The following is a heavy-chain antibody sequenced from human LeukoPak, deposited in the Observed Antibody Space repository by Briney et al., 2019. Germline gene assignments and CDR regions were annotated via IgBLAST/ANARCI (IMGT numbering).Heavy chain of an antibody. J-gene: IGHJ5*02. CDR2: INHSGST. CDR1: GGSFSGYY. D-gene: IGHD3-3*01. V-gene: IGHV4-34*01. Sequence: PSETLSLTCAVYGGSFSGYYWSWIRQPPGKGLEWIGEINHSGSTNYNPSLKSRVTISVDTSKNQFSLKLSSVTAADTAVYYCARGRRVLRFLEWLSKYNWFDPWGQGTLVTVPS. CDR3: ARGRRVLRFLEWLSKYNWFDP.